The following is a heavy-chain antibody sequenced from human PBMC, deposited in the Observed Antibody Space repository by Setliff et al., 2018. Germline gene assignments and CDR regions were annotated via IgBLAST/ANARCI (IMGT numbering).Heavy chain of an antibody. CDR2: INYSGTT. J-gene: IGHJ3*02. D-gene: IGHD2-15*01. Sequence: PSETLSLTCSVSGDSISSSSYYWGWIRQSPGKGLEWIGSINYSGTTYYNPSLQSRVSISRDTYQNRFSLEVTSVTATDTAMYYCARLPGYSSGGRCYGYYTFDIWGQGTMVTVSS. CDR3: ARLPGYSSGGRCYGYYTFDI. V-gene: IGHV4-39*01. CDR1: GDSISSSSYY.